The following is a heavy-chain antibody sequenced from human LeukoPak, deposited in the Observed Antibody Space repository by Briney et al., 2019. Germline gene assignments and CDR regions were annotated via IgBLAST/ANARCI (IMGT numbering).Heavy chain of an antibody. CDR1: GGSFSGYY. V-gene: IGHV4-34*01. Sequence: PSETLSLTCAVYGGSFSGYYWSWIRQPPGKGLEWIGEINHSGSTNYNPSLKSRVTISVDTSKNQFSPKLSSVTAADTAVYYCARQPDIVVVPAGKAFDPWGQGTLVTVSS. CDR3: ARQPDIVVVPAGKAFDP. CDR2: INHSGST. D-gene: IGHD2-2*01. J-gene: IGHJ5*02.